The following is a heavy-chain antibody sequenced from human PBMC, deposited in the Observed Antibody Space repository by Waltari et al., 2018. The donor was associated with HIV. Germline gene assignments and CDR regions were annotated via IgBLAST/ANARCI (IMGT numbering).Heavy chain of an antibody. CDR2: IHSDGSST. D-gene: IGHD2-8*01. V-gene: IGHV3-74*01. J-gene: IGHJ3*02. CDR3: ARGNGHAFDI. CDR1: GFTFSSYW. Sequence: EVQLVESGGGLVQPGGSLRLSCTACGFTFSSYWMHWVRQAPGKGLVWVSRIHSDGSSTSYADSVKGRFTISRDNAKNTLYLQMNSLRAEDTAVYYCARGNGHAFDIWGQGTMVTVSS.